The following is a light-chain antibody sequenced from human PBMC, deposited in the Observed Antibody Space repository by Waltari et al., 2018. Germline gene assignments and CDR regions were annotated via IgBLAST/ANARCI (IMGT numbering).Light chain of an antibody. V-gene: IGLV3-25*03. J-gene: IGLJ2*01. CDR2: KDS. CDR1: AWPKHY. CDR3: QSADSSGTYVV. Sequence: SELTQPPSVSVSPGQTARITCTGVAWPKHYAYWYQQKQGQAPVLVIYKDSERPTGIPYRLSGASSGTTFTLTISGVQPEDEADYYCQSADSSGTYVVFGGGTKLTVL.